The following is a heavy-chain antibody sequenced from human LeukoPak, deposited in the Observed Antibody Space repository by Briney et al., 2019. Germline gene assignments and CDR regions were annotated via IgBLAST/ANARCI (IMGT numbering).Heavy chain of an antibody. J-gene: IGHJ6*03. CDR1: GSTFSIYA. CDR3: AKSPIVIVPAAIRRYYYYYMDV. D-gene: IGHD2-2*02. V-gene: IGHV3-23*01. Sequence: GGSLRLSCTASGSTFSIYAVSWVRQAPGKGLEWVSAISGSGSSTYYAGSVKGGFTISRDNSKNTLYLQMDSLRADDTAVYYCAKSPIVIVPAAIRRYYYYYMDVWGNGTTVTVSS. CDR2: ISGSGSST.